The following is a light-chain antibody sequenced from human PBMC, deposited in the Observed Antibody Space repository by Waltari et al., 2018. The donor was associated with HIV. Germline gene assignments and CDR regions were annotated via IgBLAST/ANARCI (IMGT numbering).Light chain of an antibody. CDR3: SSFATSDTLL. Sequence: PDKAPQLIIYGNTNRPSGVSYRFSGSKSDNTASLTISGLQAEDEADYYCSSFATSDTLLFGGGTKLTVL. J-gene: IGLJ2*01. V-gene: IGLV2-14*01. CDR2: GNT.